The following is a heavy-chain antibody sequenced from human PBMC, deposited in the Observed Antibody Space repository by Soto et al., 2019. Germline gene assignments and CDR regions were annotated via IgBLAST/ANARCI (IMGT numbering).Heavy chain of an antibody. CDR1: GGSFSGYY. J-gene: IGHJ6*03. CDR3: ARARYYYYDLWSGYYKEVGDYYMDV. V-gene: IGHV4-34*01. CDR2: INHSGST. D-gene: IGHD3-3*01. Sequence: QVQLQQWGAGLLKPSETLSLTCAVYGGSFSGYYWSWIRQPPGKGLEWLGEINHSGSTNYNPSLKSRVTISVDTSKNQFSLKLSSVTAADTAVYYCARARYYYYDLWSGYYKEVGDYYMDVWGKGTTVTVSS.